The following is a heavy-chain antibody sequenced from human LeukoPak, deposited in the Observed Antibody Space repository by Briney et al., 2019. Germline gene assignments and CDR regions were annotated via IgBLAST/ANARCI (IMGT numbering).Heavy chain of an antibody. CDR2: ISGSGGST. Sequence: GGSLRLSCAASGFTFSSYAMSWVRQAPGKGLEWVSVISGSGGSTYYADSVKGRFTISRDNSKNTLYLQMNTLRAEDTAVYYCAKRCLGYCSGGSYDYWGQGTLVTVSS. D-gene: IGHD2-15*01. CDR3: AKRCLGYCSGGSYDY. CDR1: GFTFSSYA. V-gene: IGHV3-23*01. J-gene: IGHJ4*02.